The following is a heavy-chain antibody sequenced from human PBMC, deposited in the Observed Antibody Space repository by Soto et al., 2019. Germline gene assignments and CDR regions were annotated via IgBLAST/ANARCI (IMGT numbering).Heavy chain of an antibody. J-gene: IGHJ6*02. CDR1: GYTFTGYY. CDR2: INPNSGAT. CDR3: ATGSFTSTGGRIGYHYNAMDV. V-gene: IGHV1-2*04. D-gene: IGHD1-1*01. Sequence: ASVKVSCKASGYTFTGYYMHWVRQAPGQGLEYMGWINPNSGATNYAQNFQGWVTMTRDTSISTAYMELSRLRSDDTAVYYCATGSFTSTGGRIGYHYNAMDVWGQGTTVTVSS.